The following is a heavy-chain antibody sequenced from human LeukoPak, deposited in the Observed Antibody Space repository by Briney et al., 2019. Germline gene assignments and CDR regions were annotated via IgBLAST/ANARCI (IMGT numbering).Heavy chain of an antibody. Sequence: SETLSLTCAVYGGSFSGYYWSWIRQPPGKGLEWIGEINHSGSTNYNPSLKSRVTISVDTSKNQFSLKLSSVAAADTAVYYCARGRDKLGYCSSTSCYRQYNWFDPWGQGTLVTVSS. CDR1: GGSFSGYY. CDR2: INHSGST. V-gene: IGHV4-34*01. J-gene: IGHJ5*02. CDR3: ARGRDKLGYCSSTSCYRQYNWFDP. D-gene: IGHD2-2*02.